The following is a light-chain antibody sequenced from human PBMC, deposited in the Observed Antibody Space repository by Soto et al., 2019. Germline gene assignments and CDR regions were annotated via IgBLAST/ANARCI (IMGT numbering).Light chain of an antibody. CDR2: QDS. CDR1: KLGDKY. CDR3: QAWDSSTAF. V-gene: IGLV3-1*01. J-gene: IGLJ2*01. Sequence: SYELTQPPSVSVSPGQTASITCSGDKLGDKYACWYQQKPGQSPVLVIYQDSKRPSGIPERFSGSNSENTATLTISGTQAMDEADYYCQAWDSSTAFFGGGTKLTVL.